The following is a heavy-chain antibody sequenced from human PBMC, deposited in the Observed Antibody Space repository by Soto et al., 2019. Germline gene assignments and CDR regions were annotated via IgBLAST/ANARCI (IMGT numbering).Heavy chain of an antibody. D-gene: IGHD1-1*01. V-gene: IGHV1-2*02. CDR2: INPNSGGT. J-gene: IGHJ4*02. CDR1: GYTFTGYY. CDR3: ARVISFAAMATTTFEY. Sequence: AXSGQVSCRASGYTFTGYYIHWLRQAPGQGLEWMGWINPNSGGTNYAQKFQGRVTMTRGTSISTAYMELSRLRSDDTAVYYCARVISFAAMATTTFEYCGQRTLVTVSS.